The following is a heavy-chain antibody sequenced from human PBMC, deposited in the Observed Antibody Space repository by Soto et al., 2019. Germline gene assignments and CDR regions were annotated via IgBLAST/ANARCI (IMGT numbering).Heavy chain of an antibody. Sequence: GESLKISCRTSGYKFTSSWIAWVRQMPGKGLEWMGIIFPSDSDTRYSPSFQGQVTISADRSTSTVFLQWASLKASDTAVYFCARKDKSGYFNWFDPWGQGTLVTAPQ. V-gene: IGHV5-51*01. J-gene: IGHJ5*02. CDR3: ARKDKSGYFNWFDP. CDR2: IFPSDSDT. D-gene: IGHD3-22*01. CDR1: GYKFTSSW.